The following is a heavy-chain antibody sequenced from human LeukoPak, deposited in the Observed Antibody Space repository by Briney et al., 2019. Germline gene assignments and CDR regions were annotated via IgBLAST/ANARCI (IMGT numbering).Heavy chain of an antibody. V-gene: IGHV3-7*01. CDR2: IKQDGSER. CDR1: GFTFSTCW. J-gene: IGHJ4*02. D-gene: IGHD2-21*01. CDR3: AKSLVVVNDPPDY. Sequence: GGSLRLSCAASGFTFSTCWMTWVRQAPGKGLEWVANIKQDGSERYYVDSVKGRFTISRDNAKSSLYLQMNSLRAEDTAVYYCAKSLVVVNDPPDYWGQGTRVTVSS.